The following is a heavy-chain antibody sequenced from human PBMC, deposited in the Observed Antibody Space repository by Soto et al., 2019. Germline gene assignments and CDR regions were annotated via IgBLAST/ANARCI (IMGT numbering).Heavy chain of an antibody. V-gene: IGHV4-30-2*01. D-gene: IGHD4-17*01. Sequence: SETLSLTCAVSGGSISSGGYSWSWIRQPPGKGLEWIGYIYHSGSTYYNPSLKSRVTISVDRSKNQFSLKLSSVTAADTAVYYCARRPTDYGDGGYFDYWGQGTLVTVSS. CDR1: GGSISSGGYS. J-gene: IGHJ4*02. CDR3: ARRPTDYGDGGYFDY. CDR2: IYHSGST.